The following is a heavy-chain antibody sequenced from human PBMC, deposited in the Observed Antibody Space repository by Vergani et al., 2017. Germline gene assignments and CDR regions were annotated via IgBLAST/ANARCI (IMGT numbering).Heavy chain of an antibody. Sequence: QVQLVESGGGVVQPGTSLRLSCTTSGFLFSTYPLHWVRLAPGKVLEWVAVISYDGSRTYYADSVKGRFTVSRDNSKNTLFLQMNSLRPEDTAVYYCARDTVTGSRYFDYWGQGTLVTVSS. D-gene: IGHD6-19*01. CDR2: ISYDGSRT. CDR3: ARDTVTGSRYFDY. CDR1: GFLFSTYP. V-gene: IGHV3-30-3*01. J-gene: IGHJ4*02.